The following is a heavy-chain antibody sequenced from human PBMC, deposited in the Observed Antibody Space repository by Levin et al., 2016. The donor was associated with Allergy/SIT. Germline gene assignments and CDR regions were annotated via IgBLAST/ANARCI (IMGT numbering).Heavy chain of an antibody. CDR3: ARDPNTAYCGGDCYLPIDY. V-gene: IGHV1-3*01. D-gene: IGHD2-21*02. J-gene: IGHJ4*02. Sequence: WVRQAPGQRLEWMGWINAGNGNTKYSQKFQGRVTITRDTSASTAYMELSSLRSEDTAVYYCARDPNTAYCGGDCYLPIDYWGQGTLVTVSS. CDR2: INAGNGNT.